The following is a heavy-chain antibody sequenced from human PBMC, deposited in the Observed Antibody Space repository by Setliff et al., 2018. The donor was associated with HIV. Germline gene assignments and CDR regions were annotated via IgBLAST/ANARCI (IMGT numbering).Heavy chain of an antibody. CDR2: INHSGIT. CDR1: GGSFSGYY. Sequence: PSETLSLTCAVYGGSFSGYYWNWIRQSPGKGLEWIGEINHSGITKYNPSLESRVIISLDTSKIQFSLKMTSVTAADMGVYYCARPRNSNNWEAVLFWGQGILVTVS. CDR3: ARPRNSNNWEAVLF. V-gene: IGHV4-34*01. J-gene: IGHJ4*02. D-gene: IGHD1-26*01.